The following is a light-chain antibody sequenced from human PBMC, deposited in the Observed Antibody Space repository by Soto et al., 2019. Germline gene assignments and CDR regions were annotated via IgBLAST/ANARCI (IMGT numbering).Light chain of an antibody. V-gene: IGKV1-8*01. J-gene: IGKJ1*01. Sequence: IRMTQSPSSLSASTGDRVTITCRASQGISSYLAWYQQKPGKAPKLLIYAASTLQSGVPSRFSGSGSGTDFTLTISCLQSEDFATYYCLQDYNYPPTFGQGTKVDI. CDR2: AAS. CDR3: LQDYNYPPT. CDR1: QGISSY.